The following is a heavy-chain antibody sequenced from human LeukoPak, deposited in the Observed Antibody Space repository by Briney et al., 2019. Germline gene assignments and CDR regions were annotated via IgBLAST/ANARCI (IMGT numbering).Heavy chain of an antibody. CDR2: FDPEDGET. Sequence: ASVKVSCKVSGYTLTELSMHWVRQAPGRGLEWMGGFDPEDGETIYAQKFQGRVTMTEDTSTDTAYMELSSLRSEDTAVYYCATVLGATTWAFDIWGQGTMVTVSS. CDR3: ATVLGATTWAFDI. J-gene: IGHJ3*02. D-gene: IGHD1-26*01. V-gene: IGHV1-24*01. CDR1: GYTLTELS.